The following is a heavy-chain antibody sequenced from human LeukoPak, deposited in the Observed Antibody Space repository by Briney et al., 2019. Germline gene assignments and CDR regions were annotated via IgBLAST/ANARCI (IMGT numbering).Heavy chain of an antibody. Sequence: GGSLTLSCAASGFTFSSYSLSWVRQAPGKGLEWVSGISGSGGSTYYADSVKGRFTISRDKSKNTLYLQMNSLRAEDTAVYYCAKRMVPGDQWGQGTLVTVSS. CDR2: ISGSGGST. D-gene: IGHD7-27*01. J-gene: IGHJ4*02. CDR3: AKRMVPGDQ. V-gene: IGHV3-23*01. CDR1: GFTFSSYS.